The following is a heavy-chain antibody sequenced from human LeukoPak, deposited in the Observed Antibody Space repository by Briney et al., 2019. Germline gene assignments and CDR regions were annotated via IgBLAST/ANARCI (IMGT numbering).Heavy chain of an antibody. CDR3: ARDRGPRTGFMVREAYDY. CDR1: GFTFSDYW. Sequence: PGGSLRLSGAASGFTFSDYWIHWVRKAPGKGLVWVSRINTDGSITNYADSVKGRFSISRDNAKNTLYLQMSSLRAEDTAVYYCARDRGPRTGFMVREAYDYWGQGTLSPSPQ. V-gene: IGHV3-74*01. J-gene: IGHJ4*02. CDR2: INTDGSIT. D-gene: IGHD3-10*01.